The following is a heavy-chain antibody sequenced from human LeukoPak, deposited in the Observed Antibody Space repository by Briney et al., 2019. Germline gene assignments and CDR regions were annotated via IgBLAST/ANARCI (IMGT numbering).Heavy chain of an antibody. CDR2: IGGDGIA. V-gene: IGHV3-69-1*01. CDR1: GFTFTDHP. J-gene: IGHJ4*02. Sequence: GESLRLSCVASGFTFTDHPMYWVRQAPGKRLEWISYIGGDGIAFYADSVKGRFTASKDDARKSMYLQMNSLRVEDTAVYYCAKDRANWAIDDWGQGTQVTVSS. CDR3: AKDRANWAIDD. D-gene: IGHD3-16*01.